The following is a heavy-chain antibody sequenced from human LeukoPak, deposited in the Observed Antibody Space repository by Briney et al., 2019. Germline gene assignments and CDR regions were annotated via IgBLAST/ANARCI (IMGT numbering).Heavy chain of an antibody. CDR3: ARGRGGYYCSSGSYYYYMDV. Sequence: GGSLRLSCAPSVFTFSDYYMTWIRQATGKGLEWVSYISSSGSTIYYADSVKCRFTIYRDDAKNSLYLQMNSLRAEDTAVYYCARGRGGYYCSSGSYYYYMDVWGKGTTVTVSS. CDR1: VFTFSDYY. J-gene: IGHJ6*03. V-gene: IGHV3-11*04. CDR2: ISSSGSTI. D-gene: IGHD3-10*01.